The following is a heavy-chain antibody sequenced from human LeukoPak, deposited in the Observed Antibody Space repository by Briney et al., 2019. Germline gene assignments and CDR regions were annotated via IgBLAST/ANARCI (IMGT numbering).Heavy chain of an antibody. D-gene: IGHD5-12*01. CDR1: GFTFDDYA. J-gene: IGHJ4*02. V-gene: IGHV3-9*01. CDR3: AKAYYGYSGYDPSYYFDY. Sequence: GGSLRLSCAASGFTFDDYAMHWVRQAPGKGLEWVSGINWNSGSIGYADSVKGRFTISRDNAKNSLYLQMNSLRAEDTALYYCAKAYYGYSGYDPSYYFDYWGQGTLVTVSS. CDR2: INWNSGSI.